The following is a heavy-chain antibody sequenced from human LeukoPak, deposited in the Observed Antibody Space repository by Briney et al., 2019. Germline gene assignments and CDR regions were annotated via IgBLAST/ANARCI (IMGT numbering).Heavy chain of an antibody. V-gene: IGHV1-2*02. CDR3: ARDRPDIVLMEDYGMDV. CDR2: INPNSGGT. CDR1: GYTFTGYY. J-gene: IGHJ6*02. D-gene: IGHD2-8*01. Sequence: GASVKVSCKASGYTFTGYYMHWVRQAPGQGLEWMGWINPNSGGTNYAQKFQGRVTMTRDTSISTAYMELSRLRSDDTAVYYCARDRPDIVLMEDYGMDVWGQGTTVTVSS.